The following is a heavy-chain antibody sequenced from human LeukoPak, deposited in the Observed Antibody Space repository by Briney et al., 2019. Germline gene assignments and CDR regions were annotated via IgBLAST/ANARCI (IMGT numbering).Heavy chain of an antibody. CDR1: GFTSSSYG. Sequence: PGGSLRLSCAASGFTSSSYGMSWVCETPGEGVEWGSTICAISGRTYFADSVKGRFTISRDNSKNTLYLQMNSLRAEDTAVYYCAKGGSSSWDYFDHWGQGTLVTVSS. CDR2: ICAISGRT. CDR3: AKGGSSSWDYFDH. D-gene: IGHD6-13*01. V-gene: IGHV3-23*01. J-gene: IGHJ4*02.